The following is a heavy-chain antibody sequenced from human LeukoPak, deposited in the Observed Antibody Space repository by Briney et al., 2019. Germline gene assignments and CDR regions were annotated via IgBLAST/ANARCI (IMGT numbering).Heavy chain of an antibody. CDR1: GGSISSTSYY. D-gene: IGHD3-10*01. CDR3: ARRYYYDSGSYYIDAFDI. Sequence: SETLSLTCTVSGGSISSTSYYWGWIRQPPGKGLEWIVSVYYSGSTYYNPSLRSRVTISVDTSKNQFSLKLSSVTAADTAVYYCARRYYYDSGSYYIDAFDIWGQGTMVTVSS. CDR2: VYYSGST. V-gene: IGHV4-39*01. J-gene: IGHJ3*02.